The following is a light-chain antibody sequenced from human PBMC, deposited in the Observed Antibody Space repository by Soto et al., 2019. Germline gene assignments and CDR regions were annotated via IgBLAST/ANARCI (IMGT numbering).Light chain of an antibody. J-gene: IGKJ3*01. CDR1: QSVSSSY. CDR3: QQYGRSPFT. V-gene: IGKV3-20*01. CDR2: GAS. Sequence: EIVMTQSPGTLSLSPGGRATLSFRSSQSVSSSYLAWYQQKPGQAPRLLIYGASSRATGIPGRFSGSGSGTDFTLTISRLEPEDFAVYYCQQYGRSPFTFGPGTKVDIK.